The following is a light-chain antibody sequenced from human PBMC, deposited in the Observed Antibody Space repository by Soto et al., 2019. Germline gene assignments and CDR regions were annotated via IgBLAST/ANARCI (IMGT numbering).Light chain of an antibody. Sequence: DIQMPPSPSSLSASVGDRVHITCRASQSISSYLNWYRQKPGKAPDLLIYTASSLQLGFPSRFSGSGSGTDFSLTITSLQPEDSAIYYCQQSFSAPLTCGRGTKGDIK. CDR3: QQSFSAPLT. V-gene: IGKV1-39*01. CDR2: TAS. CDR1: QSISSY. J-gene: IGKJ4*01.